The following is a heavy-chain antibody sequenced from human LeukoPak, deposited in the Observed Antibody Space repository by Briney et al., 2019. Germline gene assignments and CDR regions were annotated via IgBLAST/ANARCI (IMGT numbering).Heavy chain of an antibody. CDR2: IDIDGINT. V-gene: IGHV3-74*01. Sequence: PGGSLRLSCAASGFSFTSYYMHWVRQAPGKGPVCVSWIDIDGINTKYADSVRGRFTISRDNAKNTVYLQMNSLRAEDTAVYYCARDSSDFDLWGRGTLVTVSS. J-gene: IGHJ2*01. CDR3: ARDSSDFDL. CDR1: GFSFTSYY.